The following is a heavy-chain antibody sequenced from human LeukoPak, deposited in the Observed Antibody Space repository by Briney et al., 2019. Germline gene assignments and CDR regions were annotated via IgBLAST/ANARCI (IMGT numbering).Heavy chain of an antibody. CDR3: ARGDYYGSGSPDY. J-gene: IGHJ4*02. CDR2: INHSGST. CDR1: GGSISSSSYY. D-gene: IGHD3-10*01. V-gene: IGHV4-39*07. Sequence: SSETLSLTCTVSGGSISSSSYYWSWIRQPPGKGLEWIGEINHSGSTNYNPSLKSRVTISVDTSKNQFSLKLSSVTAADTAVYYCARGDYYGSGSPDYWGQGTLVTVSS.